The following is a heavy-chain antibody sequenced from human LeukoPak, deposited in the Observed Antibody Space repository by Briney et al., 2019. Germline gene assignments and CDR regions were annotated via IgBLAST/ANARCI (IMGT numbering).Heavy chain of an antibody. CDR1: GGNFSSYA. V-gene: IGHV1-69*01. CDR2: IIPIFGTA. J-gene: IGHJ4*02. Sequence: ASVKVSCKASGGNFSSYAISWVRQAPGQGLEWMGGIIPIFGTANYAQKFQGRVTITADESTSTAYMELSSLRSEDTAVYYCAREGAHIQAIDYWGQGTLVTVSS. D-gene: IGHD2-21*01. CDR3: AREGAHIQAIDY.